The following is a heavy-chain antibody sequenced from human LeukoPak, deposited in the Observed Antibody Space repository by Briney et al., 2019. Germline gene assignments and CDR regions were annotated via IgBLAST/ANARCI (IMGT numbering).Heavy chain of an antibody. J-gene: IGHJ4*02. CDR1: GGTFSSYA. CDR2: IIPIFGTA. CDR3: ARVRKGGYDRAGGYYFDY. Sequence: SVKVSCKASGGTFSSYAISWGRQAPGQGLEWMGGIIPIFGTANYAQKFQGRVTSTADESTSTAYMELSSLRSEDTAVYYCARVRKGGYDRAGGYYFDYWGQGTLVTVSS. V-gene: IGHV1-69*13. D-gene: IGHD5-12*01.